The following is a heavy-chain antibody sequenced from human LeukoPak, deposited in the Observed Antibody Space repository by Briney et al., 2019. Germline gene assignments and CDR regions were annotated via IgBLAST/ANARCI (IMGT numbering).Heavy chain of an antibody. CDR2: IRNKVKSYTT. J-gene: IGHJ4*03. CDR3: CIAVREPTMVNFFKT. CDR1: GFTFTDHF. V-gene: IGHV3-72*01. D-gene: IGHD3-10*01. Sequence: GGSLRLSCAASGFTFTDHFMDWVRQAPGKGLEWVGRIRNKVKSYTTEYAASVKGRFTITRDDSKNSVYMQMNTLKTEDTAVTWLCIAVREPTMVNFFKTRGPGTRGTVS.